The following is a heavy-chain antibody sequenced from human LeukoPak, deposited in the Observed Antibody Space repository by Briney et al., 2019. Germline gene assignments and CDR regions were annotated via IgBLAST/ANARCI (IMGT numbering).Heavy chain of an antibody. J-gene: IGHJ4*02. Sequence: GGSLRLSCAASGFTFSNYAIHWVRQAPGKGLEWVAVISYDGSNKYYADFVKGRFTISRDSSKNTLYLQMNSLRAEDTAVYYCAKDRGYITYYFDYWAREPWSPSPQ. V-gene: IGHV3-30-3*01. CDR2: ISYDGSNK. CDR1: GFTFSNYA. D-gene: IGHD3-10*01. CDR3: AKDRGYITYYFDY.